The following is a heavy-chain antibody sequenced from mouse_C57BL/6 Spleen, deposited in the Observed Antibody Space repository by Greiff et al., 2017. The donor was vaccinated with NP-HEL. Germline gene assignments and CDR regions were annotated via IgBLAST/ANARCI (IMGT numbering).Heavy chain of an antibody. CDR3: AKYDYDGYYAMDY. Sequence: QVQLQQSGPGLVQPSQSLSITCTVSGFSLTSYGVHWVRQSPGKGLEWLGVIWRGGSTDYNAAFMSRLSITKDNSKSQVFFKMNSLQADDTAIYYCAKYDYDGYYAMDYWGQGTSVTVSS. CDR1: GFSLTSYG. V-gene: IGHV2-5*01. J-gene: IGHJ4*01. D-gene: IGHD2-4*01. CDR2: IWRGGST.